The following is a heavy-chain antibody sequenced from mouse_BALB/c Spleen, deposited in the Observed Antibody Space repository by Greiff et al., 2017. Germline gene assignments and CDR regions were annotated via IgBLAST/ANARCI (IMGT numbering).Heavy chain of an antibody. V-gene: IGHV3-2*02. J-gene: IGHJ4*01. Sequence: DVQLVESGPGLVKPSQSLSLTCTVTGYSITSDYAWNWIRQFPGNKLEWMGYISYSGSTSYNPSLKSRISITRDTSKNQFFLQLNSVTTEDTATYYCARWLLRTLYAMDYWGQGTSVTVSS. CDR3: ARWLLRTLYAMDY. CDR1: GYSITSDYA. CDR2: ISYSGST. D-gene: IGHD2-3*01.